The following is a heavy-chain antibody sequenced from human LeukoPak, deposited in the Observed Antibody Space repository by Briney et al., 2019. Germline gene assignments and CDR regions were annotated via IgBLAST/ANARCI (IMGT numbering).Heavy chain of an antibody. CDR2: IKSKTDGGTT. CDR3: TTGRITMVRGDTTDY. J-gene: IGHJ4*02. D-gene: IGHD3-10*01. V-gene: IGHV3-15*01. CDR1: GFTLSGCA. Sequence: PGGSLKLSCAASGFTLSGCAIHWVRQSSGKGLEWVGRIKSKTDGGTTDYAAPVKGRFTISRDDSKNTLYLQMNSLKTEDTAVYYCTTGRITMVRGDTTDYWGQGTLVTVSS.